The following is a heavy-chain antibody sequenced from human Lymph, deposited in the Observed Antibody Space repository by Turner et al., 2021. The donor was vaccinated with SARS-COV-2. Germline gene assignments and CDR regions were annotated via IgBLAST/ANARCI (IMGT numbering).Heavy chain of an antibody. Sequence: QVQLVQSGAEVQKPGASVKVSCKASGYTFTGSYMHWVLQAPGQGLEWMGWINPNSGGTNNAQKFQGRVTMTRDTSISTAYMELSRLRSDDTAVYYCARDVERYNDFWSGYSGGYGLDVWGQGTTVTVSS. V-gene: IGHV1-2*02. CDR2: INPNSGGT. CDR1: GYTFTGSY. D-gene: IGHD3-3*01. J-gene: IGHJ6*02. CDR3: ARDVERYNDFWSGYSGGYGLDV.